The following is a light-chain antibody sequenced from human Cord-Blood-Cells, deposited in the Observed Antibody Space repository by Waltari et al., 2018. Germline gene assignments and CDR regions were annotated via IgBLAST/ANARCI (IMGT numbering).Light chain of an antibody. CDR2: SAS. J-gene: IGKJ4*01. V-gene: IGKV1-27*01. Sequence: DIQLPQSPSSLYASVVDRVTFTCRVSQGISSYLNWYRQKPGNVPKPLIYSASNLQSGVPSRFSGSGSGTEFTLTIGSLQPEDVATYYSQRTYNAPLTFGGWTKVEIK. CDR3: QRTYNAPLT. CDR1: QGISSY.